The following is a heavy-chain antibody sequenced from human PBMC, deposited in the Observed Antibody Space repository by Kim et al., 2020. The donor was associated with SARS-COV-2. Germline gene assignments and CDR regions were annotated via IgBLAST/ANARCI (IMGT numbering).Heavy chain of an antibody. CDR1: GGTITSDY. CDR2: IYYTGSA. J-gene: IGHJ5*02. V-gene: IGHV4-59*12. D-gene: IGHD5-12*01. Sequence: SETLSLTCTVSGGTITSDYWSWIRQPPGKGLEWIGYIYYTGSANYHPSLKSRVTMSVDTSKNQFTLKVISVTAADTAVYYCARGSVDIRFGPWVQGTLV. CDR3: ARGSVDIRFGP.